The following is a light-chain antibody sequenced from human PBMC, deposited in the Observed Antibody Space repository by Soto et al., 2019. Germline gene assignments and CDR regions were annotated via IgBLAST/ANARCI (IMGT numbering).Light chain of an antibody. CDR3: QQRTNWPYT. CDR1: QSVSRY. Sequence: ETVLTQSPATLSLSPGERATLSCRASQSVSRYLAWYQQKPGQAPRLLIYDASNRAAGIPARFSGTGSGTDFALPIRWLESEDFAVYYCQQRTNWPYTFGQGTNLEIK. J-gene: IGKJ2*01. V-gene: IGKV3-11*01. CDR2: DAS.